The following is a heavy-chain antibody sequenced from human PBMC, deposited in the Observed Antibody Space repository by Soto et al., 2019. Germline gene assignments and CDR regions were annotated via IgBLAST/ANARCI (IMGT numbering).Heavy chain of an antibody. CDR2: IYYSGST. V-gene: IGHV4-59*01. CDR3: ARAYGGYADY. CDR1: GGSISSYY. J-gene: IGHJ4*02. Sequence: QVQLQESGPGLVKPSETLSLTCTVSGGSISSYYWSWIRQPPGKGLEWIGYIYYSGSTNYNPSLKRRLTISVDTSKNQFSLKLSSVTAADTAVYYCARAYGGYADYWGQGALVTVSS. D-gene: IGHD5-12*01.